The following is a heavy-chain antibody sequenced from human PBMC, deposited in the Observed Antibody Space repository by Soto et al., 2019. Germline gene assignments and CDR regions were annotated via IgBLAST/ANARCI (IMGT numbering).Heavy chain of an antibody. CDR3: ARALRFLEWLDY. Sequence: SETLSLTCTVSGGSISSSSYYWGWIRQPPGKGLEWIGSIYYSGSTYYNPSLKSRVTISVDTSKNQFSLKLSSVTAADTAVYYCARALRFLEWLDYWGQGTLVTVS. CDR2: IYYSGST. V-gene: IGHV4-39*01. J-gene: IGHJ4*02. D-gene: IGHD3-3*01. CDR1: GGSISSSSYY.